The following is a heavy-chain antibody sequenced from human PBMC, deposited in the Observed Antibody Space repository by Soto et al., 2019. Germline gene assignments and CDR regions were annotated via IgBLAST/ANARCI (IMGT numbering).Heavy chain of an antibody. Sequence: ASVKVSCKASGYTFTSYAMHWVRQAPGQRLEWMGWINAGNGNTKYSQKFQGRVTITRDTSASTAYMELSSLRSEDTAVYYCARDRNYYGSGSYSHLDMDVWGKGTTVTVSS. CDR2: INAGNGNT. D-gene: IGHD3-10*01. CDR3: ARDRNYYGSGSYSHLDMDV. CDR1: GYTFTSYA. J-gene: IGHJ6*03. V-gene: IGHV1-3*01.